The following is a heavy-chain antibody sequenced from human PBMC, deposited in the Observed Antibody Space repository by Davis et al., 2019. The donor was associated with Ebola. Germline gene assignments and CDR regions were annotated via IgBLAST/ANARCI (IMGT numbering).Heavy chain of an antibody. J-gene: IGHJ5*02. CDR3: ARDTSITGTTGWFDP. CDR2: INPSGGST. Sequence: AASVKVSCKASGYTFTGYYMHWVRQAPGQGLEWMGIINPSGGSTSYAQKFQGRVTMTTDTSTSTAYMELSSLRSEDTAVYYCARDTSITGTTGWFDPWGQGTLVTVSS. CDR1: GYTFTGYY. V-gene: IGHV1-46*01. D-gene: IGHD1-7*01.